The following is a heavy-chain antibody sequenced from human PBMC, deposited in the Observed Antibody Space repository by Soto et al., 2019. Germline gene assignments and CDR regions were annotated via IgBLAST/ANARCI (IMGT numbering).Heavy chain of an antibody. CDR3: ARPRGIAAAGTRMDYFDY. D-gene: IGHD6-13*01. CDR1: GFTFSSYA. J-gene: IGHJ4*02. CDR2: ISYDGSNK. Sequence: QVQLVESGGGVVQPGRSLRLSCAASGFTFSSYAMHWVRQAPGKGLEWVAVISYDGSNKYYADSVKGRFTISRDNSKNTLYLQMNSLRAEYTAVYYCARPRGIAAAGTRMDYFDYWGQGTLVTVSS. V-gene: IGHV3-30-3*01.